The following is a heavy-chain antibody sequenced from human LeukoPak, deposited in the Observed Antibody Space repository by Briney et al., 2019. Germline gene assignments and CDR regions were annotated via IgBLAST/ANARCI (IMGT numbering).Heavy chain of an antibody. CDR3: ARHKAYSGYDFLDY. D-gene: IGHD5-12*01. V-gene: IGHV4-4*09. CDR2: IYTSGST. J-gene: IGHJ4*02. CDR1: GGSISGYY. Sequence: SETLSLTCSVSGGSISGYYWSWIRQPPGKGLEWIGHIYTSGSTNYNPSLKSRLTISVDTSKNQFSLQLTSVSAADTAVYYCARHKAYSGYDFLDYWGQGTLVAVSS.